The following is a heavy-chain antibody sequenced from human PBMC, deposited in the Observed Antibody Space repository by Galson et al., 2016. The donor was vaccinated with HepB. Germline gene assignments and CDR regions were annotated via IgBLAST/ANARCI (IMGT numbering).Heavy chain of an antibody. CDR1: GFTFSSYG. J-gene: IGHJ6*02. CDR2: ISYDGGKK. CDR3: AKDLDPGTVVTPTGVGYYYYGLDV. V-gene: IGHV3-30*18. Sequence: SLRLSCAASGFTFSSYGMHWARQAPGKGLEWVAVISYDGGKKYYSDSVKGRFTISRANSKNTLSLQMTSLRGDDSAVYYCAKDLDPGTVVTPTGVGYYYYGLDVWGQGTTVTVSS. D-gene: IGHD2-2*01.